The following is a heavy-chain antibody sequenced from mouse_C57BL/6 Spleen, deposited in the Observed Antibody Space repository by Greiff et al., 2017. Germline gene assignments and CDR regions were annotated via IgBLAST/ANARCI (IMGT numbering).Heavy chain of an antibody. CDR1: GYTFTSYW. CDR2: IDPSDSET. V-gene: IGHV1-52*01. CDR3: ARQGPTGDFDY. J-gene: IGHJ2*01. D-gene: IGHD1-1*01. Sequence: QVQLKQPGAELVRPGSSVKLSCKASGYTFTSYWMHWVKQRPIQGLEWIGNIDPSDSETHYNQKFKDKATLTVDKSSSTAYMQLSSLTSEDSAVYYCARQGPTGDFDYWGQGTTLTVSS.